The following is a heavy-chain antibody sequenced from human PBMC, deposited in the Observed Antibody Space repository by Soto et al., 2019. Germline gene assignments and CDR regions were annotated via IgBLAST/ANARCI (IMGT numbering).Heavy chain of an antibody. CDR3: VRDRAADWYLDL. J-gene: IGHJ2*01. CDR2: INTDSGTT. CDR1: GYSFTSCA. D-gene: IGHD6-25*01. Sequence: QVQVVQSGAEVKKPGASVRLSCKTSGYSFTSCAIHWVRQAPGQGFEWMGWINTDSGTTKYSQKVQGRVTITRDASASTASMELSILSSRDTTIYYCVRDRAADWYLDLWGRGTLVTVSS. V-gene: IGHV1-3*04.